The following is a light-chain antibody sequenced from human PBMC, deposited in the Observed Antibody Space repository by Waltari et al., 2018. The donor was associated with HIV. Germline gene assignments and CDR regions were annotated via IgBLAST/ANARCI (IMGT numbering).Light chain of an antibody. CDR3: GTWDASLSVGV. CDR2: DNN. CDR1: SSTFGNDF. J-gene: IGLJ3*02. V-gene: IGLV1-51*01. Sequence: QSMLTQPPSVSAAPGQKVTISCSVSSTFGNDFVSWYQHLPGSAPKLLIYDNNKRPSGISDRFSGSKSGTSATLGITGLQTGDEADYYCGTWDASLSVGVFGGGTKLTVL.